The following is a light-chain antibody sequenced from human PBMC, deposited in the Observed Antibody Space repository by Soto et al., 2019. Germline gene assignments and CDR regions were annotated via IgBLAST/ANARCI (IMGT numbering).Light chain of an antibody. CDR3: QQTYSAPPWT. CDR1: QSVRSY. J-gene: IGKJ1*01. Sequence: IQVTKSPSSLSASVGDTITITCRASQSVRSYVTWYQQKPGKAPDLLLYTTTSLQSEVPSRFSGSGSETHFTLTITSLQPEDFATYFCQQTYSAPPWTFGPGTKVDIK. CDR2: TTT. V-gene: IGKV1-39*01.